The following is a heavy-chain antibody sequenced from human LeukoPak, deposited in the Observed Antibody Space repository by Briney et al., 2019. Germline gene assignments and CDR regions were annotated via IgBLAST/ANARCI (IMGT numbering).Heavy chain of an antibody. Sequence: SETLSLTCSVSGVSIRNFYWSWIRQPAGKGLEWIGRIYLGRGSDYNPSLRSRVIMSLDTSKNQFSLQLTSVTAADTAVYYCARESRIVEGDGYYMDVWGKGTTVTISS. D-gene: IGHD1-26*01. V-gene: IGHV4-4*07. J-gene: IGHJ6*03. CDR2: IYLGRGS. CDR1: GVSIRNFY. CDR3: ARESRIVEGDGYYMDV.